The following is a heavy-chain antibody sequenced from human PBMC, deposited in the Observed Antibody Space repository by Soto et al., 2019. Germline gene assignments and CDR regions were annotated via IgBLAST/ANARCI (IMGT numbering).Heavy chain of an antibody. J-gene: IGHJ4*02. D-gene: IGHD2-15*01. Sequence: GGSLRLSCAASGFTFSSYSVNWVRQAPGKGLEWVSSISSSSSYIYDGDSVKGRFTISRDNAKNSLYLQMNSLRAEDTAVYYFASYASGYCSGGSCYPPVDWGQGTLVTVSS. CDR3: ASYASGYCSGGSCYPPVD. CDR1: GFTFSSYS. CDR2: ISSSSSYI. V-gene: IGHV3-21*01.